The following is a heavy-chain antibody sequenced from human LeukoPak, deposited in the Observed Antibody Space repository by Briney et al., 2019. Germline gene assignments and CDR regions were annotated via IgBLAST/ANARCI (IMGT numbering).Heavy chain of an antibody. V-gene: IGHV3-48*03. CDR3: ARLYDSSGYFYYYGMDV. Sequence: GGSLRLSCAASGFTFSSYEMHWVRQAPGKGLEWVSYISSSGSTIYYADSVKGRFTISRDNAKNSLYLQMNSLRAEDTAVYYCARLYDSSGYFYYYGMDVWGQGTTVTVSS. D-gene: IGHD3-22*01. CDR1: GFTFSSYE. J-gene: IGHJ6*02. CDR2: ISSSGSTI.